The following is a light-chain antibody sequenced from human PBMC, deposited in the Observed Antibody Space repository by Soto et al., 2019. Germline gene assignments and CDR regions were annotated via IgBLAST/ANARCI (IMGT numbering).Light chain of an antibody. J-gene: IGKJ1*01. CDR2: AAS. Sequence: AIRITPSPSSLLASTGDRGTLPCLASQGISSYLAWYQQKPGKAPKLLIYAASTLQSGVPSRFSGSGSGTDFTLTISCLQSEDFATYYCQQYYSYPPTFGQGTKVDIK. V-gene: IGKV1-8*01. CDR1: QGISSY. CDR3: QQYYSYPPT.